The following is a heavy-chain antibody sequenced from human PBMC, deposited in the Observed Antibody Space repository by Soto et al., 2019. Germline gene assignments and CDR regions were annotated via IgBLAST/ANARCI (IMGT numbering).Heavy chain of an antibody. CDR2: INHSGST. D-gene: IGHD4-17*01. CDR3: ARGDLTNDY. J-gene: IGHJ4*02. V-gene: IGHV4-34*01. CDR1: GGSFSGYY. Sequence: SETLSLTCAVYGGSFSGYYWSWIRQPPGKGLEWIGEINHSGSTNYNPSLKSRVTISVDTSKNQFSLKLSSVSAADTAVYYCARGDLTNDYWGQGTLVTVSS.